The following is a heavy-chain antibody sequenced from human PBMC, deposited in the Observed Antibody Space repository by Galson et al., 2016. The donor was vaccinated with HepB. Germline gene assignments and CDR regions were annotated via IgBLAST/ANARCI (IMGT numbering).Heavy chain of an antibody. CDR3: AAGSGNNPPYYLDY. V-gene: IGHV1-3*01. J-gene: IGHJ4*02. Sequence: SVKVSCKASGYIFTTYSMHWVRQAPGQRLEWMGWIRGDNGNTASSQKFQDRVTITRDTSATTVYIELSGLTPEDTAVYYCAAGSGNNPPYYLDYWGQGTLVIVSS. CDR2: IRGDNGNT. CDR1: GYIFTTYS. D-gene: IGHD3-10*01.